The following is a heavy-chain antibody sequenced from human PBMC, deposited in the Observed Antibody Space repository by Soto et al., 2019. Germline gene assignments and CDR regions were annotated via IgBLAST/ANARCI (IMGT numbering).Heavy chain of an antibody. CDR1: GYR. Sequence: GESLKISCKGSGYRISWVRQMSGKGLEWMGRIDPSDSYTNYSPSFQGHVTISADKSISTAYLQWSSLKASDTAMYYCARHYCSSTTCSLNFDYWGQGTLVTVSS. CDR2: IDPSDSYT. V-gene: IGHV5-10-1*01. J-gene: IGHJ4*02. CDR3: ARHYCSSTTCSLNFDY. D-gene: IGHD2-2*01.